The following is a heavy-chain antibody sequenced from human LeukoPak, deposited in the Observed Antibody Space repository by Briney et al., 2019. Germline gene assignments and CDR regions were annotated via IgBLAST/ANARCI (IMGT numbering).Heavy chain of an antibody. V-gene: IGHV3-21*01. CDR3: ARTNTAMGRFDY. CDR1: GFTVSSKY. CDR2: ISSSGSSP. J-gene: IGHJ4*02. Sequence: PGRSLRLSCAASGFTVSSKYMSWVRQAPGKGLEWVSSISSSGSSPYDADSLKGRFTISRDNAKNLLYLQMNSLRAEDTAVYYCARTNTAMGRFDYWGQGTLVTVSS. D-gene: IGHD5-18*01.